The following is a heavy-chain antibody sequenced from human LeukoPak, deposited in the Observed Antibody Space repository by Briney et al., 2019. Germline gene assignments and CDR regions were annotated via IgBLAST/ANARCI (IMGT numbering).Heavy chain of an antibody. D-gene: IGHD3-3*02. J-gene: IGHJ6*03. CDR2: MNPNSGNT. Sequence: ASVKVSCKASGYTFTSYDINWVRQATGQGLEWMGWMNPNSGNTGYAQKFQGRVTITRNTSISTAYMELSSLRSEDTAVYYCARVAIFGVRGFYWYYYYYMDVWGKGTTVTVSS. CDR1: GYTFTSYD. CDR3: ARVAIFGVRGFYWYYYYYMDV. V-gene: IGHV1-8*03.